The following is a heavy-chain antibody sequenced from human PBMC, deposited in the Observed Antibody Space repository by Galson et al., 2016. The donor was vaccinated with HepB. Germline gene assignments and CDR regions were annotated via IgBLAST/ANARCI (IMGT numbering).Heavy chain of an antibody. V-gene: IGHV3-7*01. D-gene: IGHD3-10*01. Sequence: LRLSCAASGFTFNAHWMNWVRQAPGKGLEWVANIRGDGIVSYYAESVRGRFTISRDNAKNSLYLQMNGLRVDETAVYYCSREMTGSYFDWGQGTLVTVSS. CDR1: GFTFNAHW. J-gene: IGHJ4*02. CDR2: IRGDGIVS. CDR3: SREMTGSYFD.